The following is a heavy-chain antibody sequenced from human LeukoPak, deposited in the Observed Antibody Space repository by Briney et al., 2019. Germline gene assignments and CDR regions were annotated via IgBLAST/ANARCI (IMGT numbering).Heavy chain of an antibody. CDR2: INPNSGGT. V-gene: IGHV1-2*02. D-gene: IGHD3-3*01. Sequence: GASVKVSCKASGYTFTGYYMHWVRQAPGQGLEWMGWINPNSGGTNYAQKFQGRVTMTRDTSISTAYMEPSRLRSDDPAVYYCARDAIPYDFWSGYYVNWFDPWGQGTLVTVSS. J-gene: IGHJ5*02. CDR1: GYTFTGYY. CDR3: ARDAIPYDFWSGYYVNWFDP.